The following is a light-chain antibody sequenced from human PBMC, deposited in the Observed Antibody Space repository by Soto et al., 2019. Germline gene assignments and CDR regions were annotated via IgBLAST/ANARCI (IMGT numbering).Light chain of an antibody. CDR1: QSVTGR. J-gene: IGKJ1*01. CDR2: DAS. CDR3: LQLYNFSWT. V-gene: IGKV1-5*01. Sequence: DFRMTQSPSTFSAPVGDTLTVTCRASQSVTGRLAWYQQKPGEAPKLLIYDASALPRGVPSRFSGSGSGTDFTLTISRLQPEEFATYYCLQLYNFSWTFGQGTKVDIK.